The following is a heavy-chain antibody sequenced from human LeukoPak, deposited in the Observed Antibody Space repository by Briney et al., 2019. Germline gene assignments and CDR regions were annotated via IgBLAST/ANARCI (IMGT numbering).Heavy chain of an antibody. V-gene: IGHV4-59*01. J-gene: IGHJ4*02. Sequence: SETLSLTCTVSGGSISSYYWSWIRQPPGKGLEWIGHIYNSGNTNYNPSLRGRVTISLDTSKNQVSLKLSSVTAADTAMYYCARKDGDGWGQGTLVTVSS. D-gene: IGHD5-24*01. CDR3: ARKDGDG. CDR2: IYNSGNT. CDR1: GGSISSYY.